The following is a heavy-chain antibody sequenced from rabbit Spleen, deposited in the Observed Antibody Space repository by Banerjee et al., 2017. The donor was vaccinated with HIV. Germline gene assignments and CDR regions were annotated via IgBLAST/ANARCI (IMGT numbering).Heavy chain of an antibody. CDR2: IYARSGSP. CDR1: GLDFNSND. V-gene: IGHV1S45*01. J-gene: IGHJ4*01. D-gene: IGHD4-2*01. CDR3: ARDVGGREDFDL. Sequence: QEQLTESGGDLVKPGASLTLTCTASGLDFNSNDMCWVRQAPGKGLEWIGFIYARSGSPYYASWAKGRFTISKTSSTTVTLQMTSQTAADTATYFCARDVGGREDFDLWGPGTLVTVS.